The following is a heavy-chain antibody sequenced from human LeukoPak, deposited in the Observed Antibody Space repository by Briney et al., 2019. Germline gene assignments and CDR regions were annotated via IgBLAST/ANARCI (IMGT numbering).Heavy chain of an antibody. J-gene: IGHJ4*02. CDR2: INHSGRN. CDR1: GGSFSGYY. Sequence: PSESLSLTCAVYGGSFSGYYWSWIRQPPGKGLEWIGEINHSGRNNYNPSLKSRVTISVDTSKNQFSLKLSSVTAADTAVYYCARATGTKVPPGYWGQGTLVTVSS. V-gene: IGHV4-34*01. CDR3: ARATGTKVPPGY. D-gene: IGHD1-7*01.